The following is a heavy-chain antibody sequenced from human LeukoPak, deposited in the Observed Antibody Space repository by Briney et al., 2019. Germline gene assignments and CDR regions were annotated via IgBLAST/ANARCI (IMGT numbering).Heavy chain of an antibody. Sequence: GASVKVSCKASGYTFTSYDINWVRQSTGQGLEWMGWMNPNSGNTGYAQKFQGRVTMTRNTSISTAYMELSSLRSEDTAVYYCARGATIWGNWFDPWGQGTLVTVSS. D-gene: IGHD1-26*01. V-gene: IGHV1-8*01. J-gene: IGHJ5*02. CDR2: MNPNSGNT. CDR1: GYTFTSYD. CDR3: ARGATIWGNWFDP.